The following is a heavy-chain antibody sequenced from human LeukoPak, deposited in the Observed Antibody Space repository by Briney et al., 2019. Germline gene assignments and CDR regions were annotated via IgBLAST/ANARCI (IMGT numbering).Heavy chain of an antibody. V-gene: IGHV4-30-4*01. CDR1: GGSISSGDYY. CDR2: IYYSGST. CDR3: ARAECGGDCYLDY. D-gene: IGHD2-21*02. Sequence: SQTLSLTCTVSGGSISSGDYYWSWIRQPPGKGLGWIGYIYYSGSTYYNPSLKSRVTISVDTSKNQFSLKLSSVTAADTAVYYCARAECGGDCYLDYWGQGTLVTVSS. J-gene: IGHJ4*02.